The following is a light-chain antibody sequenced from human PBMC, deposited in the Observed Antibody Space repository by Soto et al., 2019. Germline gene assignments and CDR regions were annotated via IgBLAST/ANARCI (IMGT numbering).Light chain of an antibody. J-gene: IGKJ3*01. CDR3: QQYGTSPGT. CDR1: QRFGSTY. V-gene: IGKV3-20*01. CDR2: GAS. Sequence: EIVLTQSPGTLSLSPGERATLSCRASQRFGSTYLAWYQQKPDQAPRLLIYGASSRATGIPDRFSGSGSGTDFTLTISRLEPEDSAVYYCQQYGTSPGTFGPGTKVDIK.